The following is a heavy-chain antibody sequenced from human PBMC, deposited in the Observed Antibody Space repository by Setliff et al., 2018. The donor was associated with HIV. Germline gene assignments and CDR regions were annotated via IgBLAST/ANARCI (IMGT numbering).Heavy chain of an antibody. CDR1: GGILSTYA. V-gene: IGHV1-69*13. Sequence: SVKVSCKASGGILSTYATIWVRQAPGQGLEWLGGIIPLFGRASYAQKFQGRVTITADESTNTAYMELSSLRSGDTAVYYCARETAPAHYYGSGSYLPTEYYYYYMDVWGKGTTVTVSS. D-gene: IGHD3-10*01. CDR2: IIPLFGRA. J-gene: IGHJ6*03. CDR3: ARETAPAHYYGSGSYLPTEYYYYYMDV.